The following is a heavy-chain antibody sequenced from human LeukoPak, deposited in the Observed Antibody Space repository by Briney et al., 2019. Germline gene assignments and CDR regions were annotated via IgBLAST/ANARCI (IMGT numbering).Heavy chain of an antibody. V-gene: IGHV3-48*03. CDR2: ISSSGSTI. D-gene: IGHD1-26*01. J-gene: IGHJ4*02. CDR1: GFIFSSYE. Sequence: GGSLRLSCAASGFIFSSYEMNWVRQPPGKGLDGVSYISSSGSTIYYAESVKGRFTISRDNVKNSVYLQMNSLRAEDTAVYYCARPGSYLNEYWGQGTLVTVSS. CDR3: ARPGSYLNEY.